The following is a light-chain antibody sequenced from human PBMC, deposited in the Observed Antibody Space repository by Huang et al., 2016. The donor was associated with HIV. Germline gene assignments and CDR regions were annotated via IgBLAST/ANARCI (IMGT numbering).Light chain of an antibody. CDR1: QTVDSN. V-gene: IGKV3-15*01. CDR3: QQYNNWPPLLT. Sequence: EIVMTQSPATLSASPGERATLSCRASQTVDSNLAGYQQPPGQPPRLLIYGASTRATGIRARISGSGSGTEFTLTISSLQSEGFAVYYCQQYNNWPPLLTFGGGTKVEIK. CDR2: GAS. J-gene: IGKJ4*01.